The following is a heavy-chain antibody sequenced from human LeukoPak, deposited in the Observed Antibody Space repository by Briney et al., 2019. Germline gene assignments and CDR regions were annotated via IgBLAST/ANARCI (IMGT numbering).Heavy chain of an antibody. V-gene: IGHV1-24*01. CDR3: ARVVDYGDYIGY. CDR2: FDPEDGET. Sequence: ASVKVSCKVSGYTLTELSMHWVRQAPGKGLEWMGGFDPEDGETIYAQKFQGRVTMTEDTSTDTAYMELSSLRSEDTAVYYCARVVDYGDYIGYWGQGTLVTVSS. CDR1: GYTLTELS. J-gene: IGHJ4*02. D-gene: IGHD4-17*01.